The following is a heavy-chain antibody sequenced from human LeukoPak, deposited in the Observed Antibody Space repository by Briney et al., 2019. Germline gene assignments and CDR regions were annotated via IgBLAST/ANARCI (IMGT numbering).Heavy chain of an antibody. D-gene: IGHD2-2*01. CDR2: IYYSGST. CDR1: GGSISSYY. CDR3: ARSYCSSTSCYQDDAFDI. Sequence: SETLSLTCTASGGSISSYYWSWIRQPPGKGLEWIGYIYYSGSTNYNPSLKSRVTISVDTSKNQFSLKLSSVTAADTAVYYCARSYCSSTSCYQDDAFDIWGQGTMVTVSS. V-gene: IGHV4-59*01. J-gene: IGHJ3*02.